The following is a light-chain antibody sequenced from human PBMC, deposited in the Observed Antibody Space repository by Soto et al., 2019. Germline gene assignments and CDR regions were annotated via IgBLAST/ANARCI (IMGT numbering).Light chain of an antibody. V-gene: IGLV2-11*01. J-gene: IGLJ1*01. CDR3: CSFAGSYTYV. Sequence: QSVLTQPRSVSGSPGQSVTISCTGTSNDVGGYNYVSWYQHHPGKAPKLMIYDVSKRPSGVPDRFSGSKSGNTASPTISGLQAEDEADYYCCSFAGSYTYVFGTGTKVTVL. CDR1: SNDVGGYNY. CDR2: DVS.